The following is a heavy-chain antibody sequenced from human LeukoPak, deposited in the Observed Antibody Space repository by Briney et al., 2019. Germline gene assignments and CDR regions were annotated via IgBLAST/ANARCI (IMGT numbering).Heavy chain of an antibody. V-gene: IGHV4-34*01. J-gene: IGHJ3*02. CDR3: ARGRDYYDSSGYGSGAFDI. CDR1: GGSFSVYY. CDR2: INHSGST. D-gene: IGHD3-22*01. Sequence: SETLSLTCAVYGGSFSVYYCSWIRQPPGKGLEWIGEINHSGSTNYNPSLKSRVTISVDTSKNQFSLKLSSVTAADTAVYYCARGRDYYDSSGYGSGAFDIWGQGTMVTVSS.